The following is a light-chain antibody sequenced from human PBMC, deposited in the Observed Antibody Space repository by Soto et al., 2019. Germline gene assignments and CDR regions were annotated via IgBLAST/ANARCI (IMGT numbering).Light chain of an antibody. CDR2: AAS. J-gene: IGKJ1*01. V-gene: IGKV3-20*01. Sequence: EIVLTQSPGTLSLSPGDTATLSCRASQDVRRSQLAWYQQKPGQAPSLLIYAASARATSIPDRFSGSGSGTDFTLTISSLQPEDFAVYFCQQYDTSWTFGQGTKVEIK. CDR1: QDVRRSQ. CDR3: QQYDTSWT.